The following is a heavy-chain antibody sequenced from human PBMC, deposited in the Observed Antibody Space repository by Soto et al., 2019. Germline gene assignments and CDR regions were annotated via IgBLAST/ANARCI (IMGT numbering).Heavy chain of an antibody. CDR2: INHSGST. D-gene: IGHD1-26*01. CDR3: ATASGSYYYYYGMDV. V-gene: IGHV4-34*01. Sequence: LSLTCAVYGGSFSGYYWSWIRQPPGKGLEWIGEINHSGSTNYNPSLKSRVTISVDTSKNQFSLKLSSVTAADTAVYYCATASGSYYYYYGMDVWGQGTTVTVSS. CDR1: GGSFSGYY. J-gene: IGHJ6*02.